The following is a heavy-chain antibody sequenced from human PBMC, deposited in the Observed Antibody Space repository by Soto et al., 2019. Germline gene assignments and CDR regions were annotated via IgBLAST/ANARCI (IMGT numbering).Heavy chain of an antibody. CDR3: ARDGVFWVKGDIVVVPAAIDYFDY. V-gene: IGHV3-21*01. CDR1: GFTFSSYS. CDR2: ISSSSSYI. D-gene: IGHD2-2*02. J-gene: IGHJ4*02. Sequence: GGSLRLSCAASGFTFSSYSMNWVRQAPGKGLEWVSSISSSSSYIYYADSVKGRFTISRDNAKNSLYLQMNSLRAEDTAVYYCARDGVFWVKGDIVVVPAAIDYFDYWGQGTLVTVSS.